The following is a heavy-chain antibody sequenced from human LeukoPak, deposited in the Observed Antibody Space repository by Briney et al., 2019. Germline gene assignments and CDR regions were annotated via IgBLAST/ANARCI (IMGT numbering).Heavy chain of an antibody. CDR3: ARDMSGFDY. Sequence: SETLSLTCTVSGGSISSSSYYWGWIRQPPGKGLEWIGSIYYSGSTYYNPSLKSRVTISVDTSKNQFSLMLNSVIAADTGVYYCARDMSGFDYWGQGTLVTVSS. V-gene: IGHV4-39*07. CDR2: IYYSGST. CDR1: GGSISSSSYY. J-gene: IGHJ4*02.